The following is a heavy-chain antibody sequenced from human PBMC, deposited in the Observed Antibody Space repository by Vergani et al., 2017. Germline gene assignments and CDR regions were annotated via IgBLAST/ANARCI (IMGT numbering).Heavy chain of an antibody. CDR1: GYTFSNYY. J-gene: IGHJ4*02. CDR2: INPSGGHK. D-gene: IGHD3-9*01. V-gene: IGHV1-46*03. CDR3: ARGDYGILTGYRY. Sequence: QVQVVQSGAEVKKSGASVKVSCKPSGYTFSNYYMHWVRQAPGQGLEWMGIINPSGGHKNYAQKFQGRVTMTRDTSTSTVYMELSSLRSEDTAIYYCARGDYGILTGYRYWGQGTLVTVSA.